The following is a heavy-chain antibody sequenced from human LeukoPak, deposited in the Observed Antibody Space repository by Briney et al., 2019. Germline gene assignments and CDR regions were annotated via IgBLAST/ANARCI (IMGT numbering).Heavy chain of an antibody. Sequence: SETLSLTCTVSGGSISSSSYYWGWIRQPPGKGLEWIGSIYYSGSTSYNPSLKSRVTISVDTSKNQFSLKLRSVTAADTAVYYCARHGGNYYFDYWGQGTLVTVSS. CDR2: IYYSGST. CDR1: GGSISSSSYY. V-gene: IGHV4-39*01. J-gene: IGHJ4*02. D-gene: IGHD4-23*01. CDR3: ARHGGNYYFDY.